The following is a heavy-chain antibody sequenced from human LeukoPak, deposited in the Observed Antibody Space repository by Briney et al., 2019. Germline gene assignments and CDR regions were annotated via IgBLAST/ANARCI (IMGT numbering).Heavy chain of an antibody. CDR3: VKSPYYYDSSGYYNVGYFQH. V-gene: IGHV3-64D*06. CDR1: GFTFSSYA. CDR2: ISSNGGST. D-gene: IGHD3-22*01. Sequence: RGSLRLSCSASGFTFSSYAMHWVRQAPGKGLEYVSAISSNGGSTYYADSVKGRFTISRDNSKNTLYLQMSSLRAEDTAVYYCVKSPYYYDSSGYYNVGYFQHWGQGTLVTVSS. J-gene: IGHJ1*01.